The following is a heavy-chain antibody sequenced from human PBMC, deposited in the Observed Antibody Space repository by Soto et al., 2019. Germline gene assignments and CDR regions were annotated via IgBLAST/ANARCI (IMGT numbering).Heavy chain of an antibody. V-gene: IGHV4-34*01. CDR3: ARRDEDEDYYDSSGYYY. Sequence: PSETLSLTCAVYGGSFSGYYWSWIRQPPGKGLEWIGEINHSGSTNYNPSLKSRVTISVDTSKNQFSLKLSSVTAADTAVYYCARRDEDEDYYDSSGYYYWGQGTLVTVSS. J-gene: IGHJ4*02. CDR2: INHSGST. CDR1: GGSFSGYY. D-gene: IGHD3-22*01.